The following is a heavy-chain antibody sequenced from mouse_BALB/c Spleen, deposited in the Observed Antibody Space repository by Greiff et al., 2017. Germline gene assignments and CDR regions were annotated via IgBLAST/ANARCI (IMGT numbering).Heavy chain of an antibody. CDR3: ARDSYWYFDV. Sequence: EVKLVESGGGLVQPGGSRKLSCAASGFTFSSFGMHWVRQAPEKGLEWVAYISSGSSTIYYADTVKGRFTISRDNPKNTLFLQMTSLRSEDTAMYYCARDSYWYFDVWGAGTTVTVSS. CDR2: ISSGSSTI. CDR1: GFTFSSFG. J-gene: IGHJ1*01. V-gene: IGHV5-17*02.